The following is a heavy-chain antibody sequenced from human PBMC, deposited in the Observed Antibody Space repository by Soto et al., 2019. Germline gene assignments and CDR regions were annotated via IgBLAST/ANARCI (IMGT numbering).Heavy chain of an antibody. J-gene: IGHJ3*02. CDR3: ARGYYDSNGQSNTFDI. CDR2: VYYSGST. D-gene: IGHD3-22*01. CDR1: GASISSSY. Sequence: SETLSLTCTVSGASISSSYWSWIRQSPGKGLEWIGYVYYSGSTNYNPSLKSRVTISVDTAKNQFSLKLSSVTAADTAVYYCARGYYDSNGQSNTFDIWGQGTMVTVSS. V-gene: IGHV4-59*01.